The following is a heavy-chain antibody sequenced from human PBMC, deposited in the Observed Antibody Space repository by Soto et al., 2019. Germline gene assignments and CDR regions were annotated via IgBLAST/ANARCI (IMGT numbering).Heavy chain of an antibody. CDR3: VRDQKYFRVNGNWFDS. CDR2: VSGNNGAS. D-gene: IGHD2-2*01. Sequence: ASVKVSCKASGYTSADLGISWVRQAPGQGLEWMGWVSGNNGASNPAPKVQGRITMTSDTSTGVSYMALRSLRSDDTAIYYCVRDQKYFRVNGNWFDSWGQGTLVTVSS. V-gene: IGHV1-18*04. CDR1: GYTSADLG. J-gene: IGHJ5*01.